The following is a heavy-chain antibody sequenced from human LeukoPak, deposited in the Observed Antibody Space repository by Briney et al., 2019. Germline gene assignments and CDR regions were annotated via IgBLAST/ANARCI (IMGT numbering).Heavy chain of an antibody. CDR3: ARDRFDDVGGSYVYDY. CDR2: IYYSGST. J-gene: IGHJ4*02. D-gene: IGHD1-26*01. V-gene: IGHV4-31*03. CDR1: GGSISSGGYY. Sequence: SETLSLTCTVSGGSISSGGYYWSWIRQHPGKGLEWIGYIYYSGSTYYNPSLKSRVTMSVDTSKNQFSLKLSSVTAADTAVYYCARDRFDDVGGSYVYDYWGQGTLVTVSS.